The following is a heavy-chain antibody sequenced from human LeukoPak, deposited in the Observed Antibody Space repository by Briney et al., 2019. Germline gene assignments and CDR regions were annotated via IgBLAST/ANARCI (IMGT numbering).Heavy chain of an antibody. D-gene: IGHD6-13*01. V-gene: IGHV3-21*01. CDR3: ARDIAAAGTVAFDI. Sequence: GGSLRLSCAASGFTFSSYSMNWVRQAPGTGLEWVSSISSSSYIYYADSVKGRFTISRDNAKNSLYLQMNSLRAEDTAVYYCARDIAAAGTVAFDIWGQGTMVTVSS. CDR2: ISSSSYI. J-gene: IGHJ3*02. CDR1: GFTFSSYS.